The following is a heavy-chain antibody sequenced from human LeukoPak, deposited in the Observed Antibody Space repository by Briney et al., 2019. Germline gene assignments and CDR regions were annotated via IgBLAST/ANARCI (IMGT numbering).Heavy chain of an antibody. CDR1: VFSFSIYS. J-gene: IGHJ4*02. CDR3: AKYPASGGYFDY. D-gene: IGHD4-23*01. Sequence: SGGSLRLSCAPSVFSFSIYSMSWVRGSPGKGLGWVSGISGSGANTYNADSVKGRFTISRDKSKKTLCLQMNGLRAEDTAVFYCAKYPASGGYFDYWGQGTLVIVSS. CDR2: ISGSGANT. V-gene: IGHV3-23*01.